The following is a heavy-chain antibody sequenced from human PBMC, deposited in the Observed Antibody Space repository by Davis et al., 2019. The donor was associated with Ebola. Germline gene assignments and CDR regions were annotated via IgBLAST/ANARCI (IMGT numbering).Heavy chain of an antibody. CDR1: GFTFSSYA. V-gene: IGHV3-7*03. CDR3: AKEMDTIYFDY. D-gene: IGHD2-8*01. J-gene: IGHJ4*01. CDR2: TNPDASEK. Sequence: GESLKISCVASGFTFSSYAMAWVRQAPGKGLEWVASTNPDASEKYYADPVKGRFTISRDNKKNSLYLQMNSLRTEDTAVYYCAKEMDTIYFDYWGHGTLVSVSS.